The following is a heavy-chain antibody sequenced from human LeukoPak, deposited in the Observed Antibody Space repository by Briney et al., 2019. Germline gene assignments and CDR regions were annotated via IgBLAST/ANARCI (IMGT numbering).Heavy chain of an antibody. D-gene: IGHD3-3*01. J-gene: IGHJ4*02. CDR3: ARVRFGPGGELFDH. V-gene: IGHV4-4*07. CDR1: GGSISPYY. CDR2: VYTSGTT. Sequence: SETLSLTCTVSGGSISPYYWSWIRQPAGKGLEWIGRVYTSGTTNYNPSLKSRVTMSVDASKNQFSLKLTSVTAADTAVYFCARVRFGPGGELFDHWGQGTLVTVSS.